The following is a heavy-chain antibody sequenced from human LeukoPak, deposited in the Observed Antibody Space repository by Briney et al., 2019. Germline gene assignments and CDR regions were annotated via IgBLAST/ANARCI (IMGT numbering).Heavy chain of an antibody. J-gene: IGHJ6*03. CDR2: VYTSGST. Sequence: SETLSLTCTVSGGSIRSYYWSWIRQPAGKGLEWIGRVYTSGSTNYNPSLKSRVTISVDTSKNQFSLKLSSVTAADTAVYYCARAASGGSGSYYNADHYYYYYMDVWGKGTTVTISS. CDR3: ARAASGGSGSYYNADHYYYYYMDV. CDR1: GGSIRSYY. V-gene: IGHV4-4*07. D-gene: IGHD3-10*01.